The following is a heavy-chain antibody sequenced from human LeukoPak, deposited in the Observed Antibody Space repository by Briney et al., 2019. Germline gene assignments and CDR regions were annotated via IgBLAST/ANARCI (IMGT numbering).Heavy chain of an antibody. Sequence: SETLSLTGAGYGGSFSGYYWSWIRQPPGKGLEWIGEINHSGSTNYNPSLKSRVTISVDTSKNQFSLKLSSVTAADTAVYYCARGRDYYDSSGYYYPYYFDYWGQGTLVTVSS. CDR3: ARGRDYYDSSGYYYPYYFDY. CDR2: INHSGST. D-gene: IGHD3-22*01. V-gene: IGHV4-34*01. CDR1: GGSFSGYY. J-gene: IGHJ4*02.